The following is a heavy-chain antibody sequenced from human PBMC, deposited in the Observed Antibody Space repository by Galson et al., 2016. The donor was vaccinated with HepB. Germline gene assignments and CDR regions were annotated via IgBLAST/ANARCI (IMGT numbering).Heavy chain of an antibody. Sequence: SVKVFCKASGYTFFNYYIHWVRQAPGQGLEWMAMINPSSGSTIYAREFQGKISVTRNTASVPSDTSTGTVPLFLSSLRHEDPAVYYCARLGGTLIGYDNFGNLRGYFDLWGRGSLVTVSS. CDR1: GYTFFNYY. J-gene: IGHJ2*01. CDR2: INPSSGST. CDR3: ARLGGTLIGYDNFGNLRGYFDL. V-gene: IGHV1-46*01. D-gene: IGHD3-9*01.